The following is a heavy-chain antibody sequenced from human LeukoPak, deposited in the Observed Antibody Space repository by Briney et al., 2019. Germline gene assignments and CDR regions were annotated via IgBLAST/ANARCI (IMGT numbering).Heavy chain of an antibody. CDR3: ARDRGCSSTSCHFNWFDP. V-gene: IGHV1-2*02. D-gene: IGHD2-2*01. Sequence: GASVKVSCKASGYTFTGYYMHWLRQAPGQGLEWMGWINPNSGGTNYAQKFQGRVTMTRDTSISTAYMELSSLRSDDTAAYYCARDRGCSSTSCHFNWFDPWGQGTLVTVSS. J-gene: IGHJ5*02. CDR1: GYTFTGYY. CDR2: INPNSGGT.